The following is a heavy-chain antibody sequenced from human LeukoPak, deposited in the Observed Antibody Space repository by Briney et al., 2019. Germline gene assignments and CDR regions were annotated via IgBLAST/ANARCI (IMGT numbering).Heavy chain of an antibody. CDR2: IYYSGNT. J-gene: IGHJ4*02. CDR3: ARYHNGYDDY. V-gene: IGHV4-39*07. D-gene: IGHD2-2*01. Sequence: SVTLSLTCTVSGGSISSSSYYWAWIRQPPGKGLEWIGSIYYSGNTYYNPSLKSRLTISLDTSKSHFSLKLSSVTAADTAVYYCARYHNGYDDYWGQGTLVTVSS. CDR1: GGSISSSSYY.